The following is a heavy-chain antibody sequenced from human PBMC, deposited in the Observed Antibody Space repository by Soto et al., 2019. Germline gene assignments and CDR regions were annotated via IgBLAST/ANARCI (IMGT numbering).Heavy chain of an antibody. D-gene: IGHD2-8*01. CDR1: GCSFTNYW. CDR2: IFPGDSDT. Sequence: GESLKISCKGSGCSFTNYWIGWVGQMPGKGLEWVGIIFPGDSDTRYSPSFQGQVTISADRSSSTAYLQWSSLKASDTAMYYCARRGGYCSNGVCYINYYYGMDVWGQGTTVTVYS. CDR3: ARRGGYCSNGVCYINYYYGMDV. J-gene: IGHJ6*02. V-gene: IGHV5-51*01.